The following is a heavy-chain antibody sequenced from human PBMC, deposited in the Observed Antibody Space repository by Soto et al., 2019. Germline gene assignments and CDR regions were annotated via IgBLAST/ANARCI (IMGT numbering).Heavy chain of an antibody. CDR2: INPNSGGT. D-gene: IGHD4-17*01. Sequence: ASVKVSCKASGYTFTGYYMHWVRQAPGQGLEWMGWINPNSGGTNYAQKFQGRVTMTRDTSISTAYMELSRLRSDDTAVYYCARDSATVTQITRKFLFWFDPWGQGTLVTVSS. J-gene: IGHJ5*02. V-gene: IGHV1-2*02. CDR3: ARDSATVTQITRKFLFWFDP. CDR1: GYTFTGYY.